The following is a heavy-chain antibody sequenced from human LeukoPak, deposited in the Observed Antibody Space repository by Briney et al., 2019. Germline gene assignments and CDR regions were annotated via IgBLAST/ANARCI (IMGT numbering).Heavy chain of an antibody. Sequence: GGSLRLSCAASGFTFSDYGMHWVRQAPGKGLEWVAIMSYDGSVKYYADSVKGRFTISRDNSKNTLYLQMNSLRAEDTAVYYCAKNHPSGFFDWLGYLDYWGQGTLVTVSS. V-gene: IGHV3-30*18. CDR2: MSYDGSVK. D-gene: IGHD3-9*01. J-gene: IGHJ4*02. CDR1: GFTFSDYG. CDR3: AKNHPSGFFDWLGYLDY.